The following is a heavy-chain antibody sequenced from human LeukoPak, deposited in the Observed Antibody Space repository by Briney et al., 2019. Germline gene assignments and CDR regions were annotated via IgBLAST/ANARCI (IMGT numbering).Heavy chain of an antibody. CDR2: INTEGTNT. D-gene: IGHD5-12*01. Sequence: HPGGSLRLSCAASGFTFSGYAMSWVRQAPDKGLVWVSRINTEGTNTYYADSVKGRFTISRDNAKNTLYLQMNSLRAEDTAVYYCAASGYDPRDYWGQGTLVTVSS. CDR3: AASGYDPRDY. J-gene: IGHJ4*02. CDR1: GFTFSGYA. V-gene: IGHV3-74*01.